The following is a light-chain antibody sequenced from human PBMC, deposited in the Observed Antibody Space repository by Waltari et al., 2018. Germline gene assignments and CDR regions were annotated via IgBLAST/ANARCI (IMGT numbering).Light chain of an antibody. J-gene: IGKJ4*01. V-gene: IGKV3-20*01. Sequence: EIVLTQSPGTLSLSPGERATLSCRASHTIYSTYLAWYQQKPGQAPRLLIYDTSSRATGIPDRFIGSGSGTDFTLTISSLESEDFAVYYCQQYAISLTFGGGTKVEIK. CDR2: DTS. CDR1: HTIYSTY. CDR3: QQYAISLT.